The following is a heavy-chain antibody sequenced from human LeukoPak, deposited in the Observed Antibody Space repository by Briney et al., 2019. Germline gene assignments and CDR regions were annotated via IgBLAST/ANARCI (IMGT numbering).Heavy chain of an antibody. Sequence: GGSLRLSCAASGFTFSDYWMSWVRQAPGKGLEWVAYIKQDGSDKYYVDSVKGRFTISKDNAKNSLYLQMNSLRDEDSAVYYCTRANYCFDYWGQGTLVTVSS. D-gene: IGHD5-24*01. CDR3: TRANYCFDY. CDR2: IKQDGSDK. CDR1: GFTFSDYW. J-gene: IGHJ4*02. V-gene: IGHV3-7*01.